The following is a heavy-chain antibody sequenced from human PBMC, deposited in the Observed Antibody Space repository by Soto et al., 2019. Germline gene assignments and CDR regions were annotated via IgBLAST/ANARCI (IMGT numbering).Heavy chain of an antibody. J-gene: IGHJ6*02. CDR3: ARAPIGVPAASYYYYGMDV. V-gene: IGHV4-61*08. CDR2: IYYSGST. D-gene: IGHD2-2*01. Sequence: QVQLQESGPGLVKPSQTLSLTCTVSGGSISSGGYYWSWIRQPPGKGLEWIGYIYYSGSTNYNPSLKSRVTISVDTSKNQFSLKLSSVTAADTAVYYCARAPIGVPAASYYYYGMDVWGQGTTVTVSS. CDR1: GGSISSGGYY.